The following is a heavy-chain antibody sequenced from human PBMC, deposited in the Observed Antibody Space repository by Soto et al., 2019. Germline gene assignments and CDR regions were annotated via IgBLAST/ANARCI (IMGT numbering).Heavy chain of an antibody. Sequence: QVQLVQAGAEVKKPGASVKVSCKASGYTFTSYAMHWVRQAPGQRLEWMGWINAGNGNTKYSQKFQGRVTITRDTSARTAYMELSSLRSEDTAVYYCARVGFSSSWYEFHWGQGTLVTVSS. CDR2: INAGNGNT. J-gene: IGHJ4*02. V-gene: IGHV1-3*01. CDR1: GYTFTSYA. D-gene: IGHD6-13*01. CDR3: ARVGFSSSWYEFH.